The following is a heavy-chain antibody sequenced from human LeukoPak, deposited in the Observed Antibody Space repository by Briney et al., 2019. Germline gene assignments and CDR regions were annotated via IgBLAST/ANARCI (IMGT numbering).Heavy chain of an antibody. V-gene: IGHV1-69*04. CDR2: IIPILGIA. J-gene: IGHJ4*02. Sequence: SVKVSCKASGGTFSSYAISWVRQAPGQGLEWMGRIIPILGIANYAQKFQGRVTVTRDTSTSTVYMELSSLSSEDTAVYYCAREDPHTYNFDFWGPGTLVTVSS. CDR3: AREDPHTYNFDF. D-gene: IGHD1-1*01. CDR1: GGTFSSYA.